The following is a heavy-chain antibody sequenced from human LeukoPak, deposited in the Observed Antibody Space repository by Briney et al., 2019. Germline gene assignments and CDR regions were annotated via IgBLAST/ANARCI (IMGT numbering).Heavy chain of an antibody. CDR1: GGTFSSYA. J-gene: IGHJ6*03. V-gene: IGHV1-69*13. Sequence: SVKVSCKASGGTFSSYAISWVRQAPGQGLEWMGGIIPIFGTANYAQKFQGRVTITADESTSTAYMELSSLRSEDTAVYYCAKDFRQVQDVWIAASGYYMDVWGKGTTVTVSS. CDR2: IIPIFGTA. CDR3: AKDFRQVQDVWIAASGYYMDV. D-gene: IGHD6-13*01.